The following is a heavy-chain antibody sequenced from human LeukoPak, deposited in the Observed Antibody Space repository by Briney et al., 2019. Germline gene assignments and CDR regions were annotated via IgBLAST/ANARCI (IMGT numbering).Heavy chain of an antibody. CDR1: GFTFTTYW. CDR3: ARDGNYYDSSGYYDY. D-gene: IGHD3-22*01. CDR2: INSDGSWT. V-gene: IGHV3-74*01. J-gene: IGHJ4*02. Sequence: PGGSLRLSCAASGFTFTTYWMHWVRQAPGKGLVWVSHINSDGSWTSYADSVKGRFTISRDNAKNSLYLQMNSLRAEDTAVYYCARDGNYYDSSGYYDYWGQGTLVTVSS.